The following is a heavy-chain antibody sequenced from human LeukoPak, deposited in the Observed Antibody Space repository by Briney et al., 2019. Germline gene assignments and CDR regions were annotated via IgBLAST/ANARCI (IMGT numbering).Heavy chain of an antibody. CDR2: INPNSGGT. D-gene: IGHD7-27*01. Sequence: ASVKVSCKASGYTFTGYYMHWVRQAPGQGLEWMGWINPNSGGTNYAQKFQGRVTMTRDTSISTAYMELSRLRSDDTAVYYCARGKLGIPNWFDPWGQGTLVTVSS. CDR1: GYTFTGYY. J-gene: IGHJ5*02. V-gene: IGHV1-2*02. CDR3: ARGKLGIPNWFDP.